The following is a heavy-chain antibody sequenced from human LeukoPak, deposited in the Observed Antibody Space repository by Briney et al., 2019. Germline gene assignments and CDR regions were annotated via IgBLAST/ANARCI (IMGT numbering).Heavy chain of an antibody. J-gene: IGHJ4*02. V-gene: IGHV4-59*01. D-gene: IGHD2-21*02. CDR3: AGRTAATTRPFDY. Sequence: SETLSLTCSVSGVSIDSYHWSWIRQPPGKGLEWIGYFYYTGSTNCSPSFEGRVTISEDTSKNQISLRLTSVTAADTAVYYCAGRTAATTRPFDYWGQGTLVTVSS. CDR1: GVSIDSYH. CDR2: FYYTGST.